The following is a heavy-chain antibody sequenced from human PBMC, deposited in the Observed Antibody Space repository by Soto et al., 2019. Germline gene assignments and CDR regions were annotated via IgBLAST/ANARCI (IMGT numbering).Heavy chain of an antibody. CDR3: ARQSGWYDNNWFGP. V-gene: IGHV3-33*01. J-gene: IGHJ5*02. Sequence: QVQLVESGGGVVQPGRSLRLSCAASGFTFSSYGMHWVRQAPGKGLEWVAVIWYDGSNKYYADSVKGRFTISRDNSKNTLYLQMNSLRAEDTAVYYCARQSGWYDNNWFGPWGQGTLVTVSS. D-gene: IGHD6-19*01. CDR1: GFTFSSYG. CDR2: IWYDGSNK.